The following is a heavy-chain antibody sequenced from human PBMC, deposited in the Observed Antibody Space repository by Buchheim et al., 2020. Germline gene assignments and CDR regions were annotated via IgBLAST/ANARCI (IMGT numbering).Heavy chain of an antibody. Sequence: EVQLLESGGGLVKPGGSLRLSCVASGFLFSSYNMNWVRQAPGKGLEWVSYISGSSSYMYYADSVKGRFTISRDNAKNSLYLQMNSLRAEDTAVYYCARVGNTLSYGLDVWGQGTT. CDR3: ARVGNTLSYGLDV. CDR2: ISGSSSYM. CDR1: GFLFSSYN. V-gene: IGHV3-21*01. D-gene: IGHD1-26*01. J-gene: IGHJ6*02.